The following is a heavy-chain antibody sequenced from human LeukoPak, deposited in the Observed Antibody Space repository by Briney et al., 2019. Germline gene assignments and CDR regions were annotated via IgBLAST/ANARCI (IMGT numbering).Heavy chain of an antibody. Sequence: GSLRLSCAASGFTFSSYEMNWVRQAPGKGLEWVSYISSSGSTIYYADSVKGRFTISRDNAKNTLYLQMNSLRAEDTAVYYCARAPREYSYGTYYFDYWGQGTLVTVSS. V-gene: IGHV3-48*03. CDR1: GFTFSSYE. CDR2: ISSSGSTI. CDR3: ARAPREYSYGTYYFDY. J-gene: IGHJ4*02. D-gene: IGHD5-18*01.